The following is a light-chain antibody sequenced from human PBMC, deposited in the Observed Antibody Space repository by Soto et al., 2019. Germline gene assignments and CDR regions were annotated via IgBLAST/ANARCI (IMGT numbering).Light chain of an antibody. J-gene: IGKJ1*01. Sequence: DIQMTQSPSPLSAYVGDRVTIACRASQSISIYLNWYQQKPGKAPKLLIYAASTLQSGVPSRFSGSGSGTDFTLTISCLQSEDFATYYCQQYYSYPRTFGQGTKVDI. CDR3: QQYYSYPRT. CDR1: QSISIY. CDR2: AAS. V-gene: IGKV1-39*01.